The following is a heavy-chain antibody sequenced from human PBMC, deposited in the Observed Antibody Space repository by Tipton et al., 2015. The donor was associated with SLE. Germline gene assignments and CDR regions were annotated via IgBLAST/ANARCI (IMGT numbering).Heavy chain of an antibody. CDR2: IYYSGST. D-gene: IGHD1-7*01. CDR3: ARDLELRAFDI. CDR1: GGSISSHY. V-gene: IGHV4-39*07. Sequence: LRLSCTVSGGSISSHYWGWIRQPPGKGLEWIGSIYYSGSTYYNPSLKSRVTISVDTSKNQFSLKLSSVTAADTAVYYCARDLELRAFDIWGQGTMVTVSS. J-gene: IGHJ3*02.